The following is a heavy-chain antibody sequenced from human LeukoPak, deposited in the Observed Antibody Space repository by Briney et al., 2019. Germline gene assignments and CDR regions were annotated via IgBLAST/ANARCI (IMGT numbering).Heavy chain of an antibody. Sequence: GASEKVSCKASGYTFTNYYMHWVRQAPGQGLEWMGIINPYGGSTSYAQIFQGRVTMTRDTSTSTVYMDLSSLKSEDTAVYYCARDPRLSSGYSTGILWYFDLWGRGTLVTVSS. CDR2: INPYGGST. CDR1: GYTFTNYY. J-gene: IGHJ2*01. V-gene: IGHV1-46*01. CDR3: ARDPRLSSGYSTGILWYFDL. D-gene: IGHD3-22*01.